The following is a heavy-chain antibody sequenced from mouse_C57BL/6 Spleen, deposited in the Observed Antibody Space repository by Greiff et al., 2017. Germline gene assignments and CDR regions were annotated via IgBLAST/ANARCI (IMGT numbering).Heavy chain of an antibody. CDR2: IYPGSGST. D-gene: IGHD1-1*01. CDR1: GYTFTSYW. Sequence: QVQLKQPGAELVKPGASVKMSCKASGYTFTSYWITWVKQRPGQGLEWVGDIYPGSGSTNYNEKFKSKATLTVDTSSSTAYMQLSSLTSEDSAVYYCARPYYGSSYVGDWYFDVWGTGTTVTVSS. CDR3: ARPYYGSSYVGDWYFDV. J-gene: IGHJ1*03. V-gene: IGHV1-55*01.